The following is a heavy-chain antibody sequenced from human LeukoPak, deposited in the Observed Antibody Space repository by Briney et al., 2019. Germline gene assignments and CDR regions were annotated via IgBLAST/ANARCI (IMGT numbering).Heavy chain of an antibody. D-gene: IGHD6-19*01. J-gene: IGHJ4*02. CDR3: ARDELLGYYSSGWQTIPDY. CDR2: INPSGGST. CDR1: GYTFTGYY. V-gene: IGHV1-46*03. Sequence: GASVKVSCKASGYTFTGYYMHWVRQAPGQGLEWMGIINPSGGSTSYAQKFQGRVTMTRDTSTSTVYMELSSLRSEDTAVYYCARDELLGYYSSGWQTIPDYWGQGTLVTVSS.